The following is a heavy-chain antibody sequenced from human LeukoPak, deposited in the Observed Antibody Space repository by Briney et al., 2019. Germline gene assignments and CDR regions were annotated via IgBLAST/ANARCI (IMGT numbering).Heavy chain of an antibody. CDR2: IYTSGST. CDR3: ARVSWPLEDDY. V-gene: IGHV4-61*02. CDR1: GGSISSGSCY. J-gene: IGHJ4*02. Sequence: SETLSLTCTVSGGSISSGSCYWSWIRQPAGKGLEWIGRIYTSGSTNYNPSLKSRVTISVDTSKNQFSLKLSSVTAADTAVYYCARVSWPLEDDYWGQGTLVTVSS.